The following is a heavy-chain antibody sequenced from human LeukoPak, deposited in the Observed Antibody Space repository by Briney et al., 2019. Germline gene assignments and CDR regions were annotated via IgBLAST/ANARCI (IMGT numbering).Heavy chain of an antibody. CDR2: IIPIFGTA. J-gene: IGHJ6*03. V-gene: IGHV1-69*06. CDR3: ARAKYDYVWGSYRLDYYYYYMDV. D-gene: IGHD3-16*02. CDR1: GGTFSSYA. Sequence: SVKVSCKASGGTFSSYAISWVRQAPGQGLEWMGGIIPIFGTANYAQKFQGRVTITADKSTSTAYMELSSLRSEDTAVYYCARAKYDYVWGSYRLDYYYYYMDVWGKGTTVTVSS.